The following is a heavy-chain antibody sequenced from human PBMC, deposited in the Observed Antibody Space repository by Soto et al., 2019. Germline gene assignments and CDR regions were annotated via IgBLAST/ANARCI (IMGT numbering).Heavy chain of an antibody. V-gene: IGHV4-39*01. J-gene: IGHJ4*02. Sequence: QLQLQESGPGLVKPSETLSLTCSVSGDSISSSSYYWGWIRQPPGKGLEWIGTINYSGSTYYNPSLKRRVTLSVDTSTHQLSLKVSSVTAAATAGYYCASLYGAYVPYWGPGILVSVSS. CDR2: INYSGST. D-gene: IGHD4-17*01. CDR3: ASLYGAYVPY. CDR1: GDSISSSSYY.